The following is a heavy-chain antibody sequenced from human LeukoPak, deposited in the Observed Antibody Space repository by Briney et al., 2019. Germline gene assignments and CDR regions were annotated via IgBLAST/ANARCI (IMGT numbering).Heavy chain of an antibody. CDR2: IYYSGST. D-gene: IGHD5-18*01. CDR1: GGSISSYY. Sequence: SKTLSLTCTVSGGSISSYYWSWIRQPPGKGLEWIGYIYYSGSTNYNPSLKSRVTISVDTSKNQFSLKLSSVTAADTAVYYCARFTSYGYLADAFDIWGQGTMVTVSS. V-gene: IGHV4-59*01. J-gene: IGHJ3*02. CDR3: ARFTSYGYLADAFDI.